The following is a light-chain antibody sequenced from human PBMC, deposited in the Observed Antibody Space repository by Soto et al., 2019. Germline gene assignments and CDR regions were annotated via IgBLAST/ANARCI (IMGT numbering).Light chain of an antibody. J-gene: IGLJ2*01. V-gene: IGLV7-43*01. CDR3: LLYYGGAVV. Sequence: QTVVTQEPSLTVSPGGTVTLTCASSTGAVTSGYYPNWFQQKPGQAPRALIYSTSNKRSWTPPRFSGSLLGGKAALTLSGVQPEDEAEYYCLLYYGGAVVFGGGTKLTVL. CDR2: STS. CDR1: TGAVTSGYY.